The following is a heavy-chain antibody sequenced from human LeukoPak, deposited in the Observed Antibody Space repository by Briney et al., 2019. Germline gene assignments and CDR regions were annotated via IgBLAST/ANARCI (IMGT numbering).Heavy chain of an antibody. CDR2: INHSGST. J-gene: IGHJ4*02. CDR1: GGSFSGYY. V-gene: IGHV4-34*01. CDR3: ARGLSPRINMVRGVRPPFRGVFDY. Sequence: SETLSLTCAVYGGSFSGYYWSWIRQPPGKGLEWIGEINHSGSTNYNPSLKSRVTISVDTSKNQFTLKLSSVTAADTAVYYCARGLSPRINMVRGVRPPFRGVFDYWGQGTLVTVSS. D-gene: IGHD3-10*01.